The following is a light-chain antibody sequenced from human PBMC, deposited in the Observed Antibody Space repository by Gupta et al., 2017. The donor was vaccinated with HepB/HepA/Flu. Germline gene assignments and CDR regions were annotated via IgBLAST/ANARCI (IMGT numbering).Light chain of an antibody. V-gene: IGLV3-1*01. CDR2: QDS. CDR3: QAWDSSIYVV. Sequence: SSELTQPPSVSVSPGQTASITCSGDKLGDKYACWYQQKPGQSPVLVIYQDSKRPSGHPERFSGSNSGNTATLTISGTQAMDEADYYCQAWDSSIYVVFGGGTKLTVL. CDR1: KLGDKY. J-gene: IGLJ2*01.